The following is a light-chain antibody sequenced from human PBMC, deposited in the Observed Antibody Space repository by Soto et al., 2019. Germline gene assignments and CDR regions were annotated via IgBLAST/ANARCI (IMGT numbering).Light chain of an antibody. CDR1: QSVSSY. CDR2: DAS. J-gene: IGKJ1*01. Sequence: EIVLTQSPATLSLSPGERSTLSWRASQSVSSYLAWYQQKPGQAPRLLIYDASNRATGIPARFSGSGSGTDFTLTISSLEPEDFAVYYCQQRSNWPRTFGQGTKVDIK. V-gene: IGKV3-11*01. CDR3: QQRSNWPRT.